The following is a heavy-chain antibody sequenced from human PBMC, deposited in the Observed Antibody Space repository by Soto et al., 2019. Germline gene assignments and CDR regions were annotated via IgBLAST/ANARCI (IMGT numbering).Heavy chain of an antibody. J-gene: IGHJ4*02. D-gene: IGHD2-15*01. CDR1: GGSSTIVGHY. CDR3: TGHYSRSWVHNY. Sequence: SETLSLTCSVSGGSSTIVGHYWSWIHQQPGKGLEWIGIIYYSGSTSYNPSLNSLASMSLDRSKNQFSLRLTSVSRADTAVYYCTGHYSRSWVHNYWGQGTLVTVSS. CDR2: IYYSGST. V-gene: IGHV4-31*01.